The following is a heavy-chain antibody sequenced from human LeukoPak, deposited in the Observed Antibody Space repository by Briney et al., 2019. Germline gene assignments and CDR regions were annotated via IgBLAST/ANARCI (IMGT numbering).Heavy chain of an antibody. CDR3: ARGMVRGLATIDY. D-gene: IGHD3-10*01. Sequence: ASVKVSCKASGYTFTSYGISWVRQAPGQGLEWMGWINAGNGNTKFSQKFQGRVTITRDTSASTAYMELSSLRSEDTAVYYCARGMVRGLATIDYWGQGTLVTVSS. CDR2: INAGNGNT. CDR1: GYTFTSYG. V-gene: IGHV1-18*01. J-gene: IGHJ4*02.